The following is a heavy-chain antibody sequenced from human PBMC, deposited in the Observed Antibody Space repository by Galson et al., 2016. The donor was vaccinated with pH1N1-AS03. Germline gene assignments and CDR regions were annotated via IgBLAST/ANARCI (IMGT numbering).Heavy chain of an antibody. CDR2: IVPTFTAP. J-gene: IGHJ5*01. CDR3: ATIGAVPGLGGYWFDS. D-gene: IGHD6-19*01. Sequence: SGGTFRNFAISWVRQAPGQGLEWMGRIVPTFTAPKYAQKFQGRLTITADDSATTTYMDLSGLKLEDTAIYYCATIGAVPGLGGYWFDSWGQGTHVIVSS. CDR1: GGTFRNFA. V-gene: IGHV1-69*15.